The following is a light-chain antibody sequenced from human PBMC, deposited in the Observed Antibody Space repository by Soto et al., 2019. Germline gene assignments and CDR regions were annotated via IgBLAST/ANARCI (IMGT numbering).Light chain of an antibody. CDR3: QQSFSNPKT. CDR2: GAS. J-gene: IGKJ1*01. CDR1: QSISTY. Sequence: DIQLAQSPSSLPASVGDRVTITCQAGQSISTYINWYQHKPGEAPQLLIYGASSLQSGVPSRFSGSGSGTDFTLTISSLQPEDFATYCCQQSFSNPKTFGQGTKV. V-gene: IGKV1-39*01.